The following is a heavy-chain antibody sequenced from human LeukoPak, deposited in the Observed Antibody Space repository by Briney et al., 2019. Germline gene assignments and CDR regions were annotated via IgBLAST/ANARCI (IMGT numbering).Heavy chain of an antibody. J-gene: IGHJ4*02. CDR2: IRSTSSTM. CDR3: ARVNWNDVGSFDY. Sequence: GGSLRLSCAASGFTFSDYAMSWVRQAPGKGLEWVSYIRSTSSTMYYADSVKGRFTISRDNGKNSLYLQMNSLRDEDTAVYYCARVNWNDVGSFDYWGQGTLVTVSS. D-gene: IGHD1-20*01. CDR1: GFTFSDYA. V-gene: IGHV3-48*02.